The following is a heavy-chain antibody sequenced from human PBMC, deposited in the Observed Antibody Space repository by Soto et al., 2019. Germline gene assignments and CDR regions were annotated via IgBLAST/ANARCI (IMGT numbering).Heavy chain of an antibody. D-gene: IGHD4-17*01. V-gene: IGHV1-2*02. Sequence: ASVKVSCKASGYTFTGYYMHWVRQAPGQGLEWMGWINPNSGGTNYAQKFQGRVTMTRDTSISTAYMELSRLRSDDTAMYYCARRALYGDYVYFDYWGQGTLVTVSS. CDR3: ARRALYGDYVYFDY. CDR1: GYTFTGYY. CDR2: INPNSGGT. J-gene: IGHJ4*02.